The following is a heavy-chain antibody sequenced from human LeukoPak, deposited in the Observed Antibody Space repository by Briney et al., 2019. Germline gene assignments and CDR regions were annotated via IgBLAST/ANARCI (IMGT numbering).Heavy chain of an antibody. J-gene: IGHJ6*02. CDR1: GGSISSSY. Sequence: SETPSLTCTVSGGSISSSYWSWIRQPAGKGLDWIGRIYSSGSTNYNPSLKSRVTMSVDTSKNQFSLRLTSVTAADTAVYYCGRTGIGSSYYYGMDVWGQGTTVTVSS. CDR2: IYSSGST. D-gene: IGHD6-6*01. CDR3: GRTGIGSSYYYGMDV. V-gene: IGHV4-4*07.